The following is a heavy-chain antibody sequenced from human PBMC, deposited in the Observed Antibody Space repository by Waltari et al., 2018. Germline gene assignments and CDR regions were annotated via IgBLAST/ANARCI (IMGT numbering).Heavy chain of an antibody. CDR2: ISYDGSNK. V-gene: IGHV3-30-3*01. CDR1: AFTYSRYS. Sequence: QVQLVESGGGVVQPGRSVRLSCAASAFTYSRYSMHRFRQAPGKGLEWVAVISYDGSNKYYADSGKGRFTISRDNSKNTLYLQRNSLRAEDTAVYYCCGENRGHYGMDVWGQGTTVTVSS. J-gene: IGHJ6*02. CDR3: CGENRGHYGMDV. D-gene: IGHD3-10*01.